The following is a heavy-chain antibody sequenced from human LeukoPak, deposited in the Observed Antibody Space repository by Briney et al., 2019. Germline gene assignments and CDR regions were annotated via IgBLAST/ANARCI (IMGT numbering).Heavy chain of an antibody. Sequence: ASVKVSCKASGYTFTDYYMHWVRQAPGQGLEWVGWINPNSGGTNYAQKFQGRVTMTRDTSISTAYMELSRLRSDDTAVYYCARGRATGTTGPRFDYWGQGTLVTVSS. CDR1: GYTFTDYY. J-gene: IGHJ4*02. D-gene: IGHD1-7*01. CDR3: ARGRATGTTGPRFDY. CDR2: INPNSGGT. V-gene: IGHV1-2*02.